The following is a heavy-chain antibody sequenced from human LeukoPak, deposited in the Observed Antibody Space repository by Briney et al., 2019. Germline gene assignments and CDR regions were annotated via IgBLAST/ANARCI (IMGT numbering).Heavy chain of an antibody. V-gene: IGHV3-72*01. CDR1: GFTFSDHY. CDR3: TRAIVGAGNDL. CDR2: SRDKTESYST. J-gene: IGHJ3*01. D-gene: IGHD1-26*01. Sequence: PGGSLRLSCAASGFTFSDHYMDWVRQAPGKGLEWVGRSRDKTESYSTEYAASVKCRFTISRDDSKNSLYLQMHSLRNDDTAVYYCTRAIVGAGNDLWGQGTMVTVSS.